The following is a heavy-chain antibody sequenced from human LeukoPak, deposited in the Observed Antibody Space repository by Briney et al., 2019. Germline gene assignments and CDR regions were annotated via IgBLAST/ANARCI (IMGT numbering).Heavy chain of an antibody. Sequence: SETLSLTCSVSGYSISSGYYWGWIRQPPGKGLEWIGSIHHSGSTYYNPSLKSRVTISVDTSKNQFSLKLSSVTAADTAVYYCARSRGNYYRGYFDYWGQGTLVTVSS. CDR1: GYSISSGYY. CDR2: IHHSGST. J-gene: IGHJ4*02. D-gene: IGHD4-11*01. V-gene: IGHV4-38-2*02. CDR3: ARSRGNYYRGYFDY.